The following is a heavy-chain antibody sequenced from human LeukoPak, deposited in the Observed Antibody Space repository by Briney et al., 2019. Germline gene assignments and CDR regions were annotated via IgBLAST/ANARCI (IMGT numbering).Heavy chain of an antibody. D-gene: IGHD5-18*01. CDR1: GYTFTSYG. CDR3: ASSVDTAMGTFDY. Sequence: ASVKVSCKASGYTFTSYGISWVRQAPGQGLEWMGWISGYNGDTNYAQKLQGRVAMTTDTSTSTAYMELRSLRSDDTAVYYCASSVDTAMGTFDYWGQGTLVTVSS. CDR2: ISGYNGDT. J-gene: IGHJ4*02. V-gene: IGHV1-18*04.